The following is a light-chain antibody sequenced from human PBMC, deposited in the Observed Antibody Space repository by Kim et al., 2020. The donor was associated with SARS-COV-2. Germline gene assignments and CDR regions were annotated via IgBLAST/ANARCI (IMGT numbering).Light chain of an antibody. J-gene: IGLJ2*01. V-gene: IGLV2-14*03. CDR3: SSYTSSSTLVV. CDR2: DVS. CDR1: SSDIGGSYNY. Sequence: QSALTQPASVSGSPGQSITISCTGTSSDIGGSYNYVSWYQQYPGKAPKLMIYDVSNRPSGVSNRFSGSKSGNTASLTISGLQAEDEADYYCSSYTSSSTLVVFGGGTQLTVL.